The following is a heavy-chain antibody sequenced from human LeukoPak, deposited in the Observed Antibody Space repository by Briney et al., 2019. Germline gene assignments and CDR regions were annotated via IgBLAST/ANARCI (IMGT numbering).Heavy chain of an antibody. V-gene: IGHV1-69*05. Sequence: SVKVSCKASGGTFSSYAISWVRQAPGQGLEWMGGIIPIFGTANYAQKFQGRVTITTDESTSTAYMQLSSLRSEDTAVYYCTQTYYYDSSGYYYFDYWGQGTLVTVSS. CDR2: IIPIFGTA. J-gene: IGHJ4*02. D-gene: IGHD3-22*01. CDR3: TQTYYYDSSGYYYFDY. CDR1: GGTFSSYA.